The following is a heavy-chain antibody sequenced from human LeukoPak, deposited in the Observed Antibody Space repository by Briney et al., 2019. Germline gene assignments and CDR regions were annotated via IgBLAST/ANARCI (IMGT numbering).Heavy chain of an antibody. Sequence: SETLSLTCTVSGGSISSYYWSWIRQPPGKGLEWIGYIYYSGSTNYNPSFKSRVTISVDTSKNQFSLKLSSVTAADTAVYYCARGFPTLFDYWGQGTLVTVSS. V-gene: IGHV4-59*01. CDR3: ARGFPTLFDY. J-gene: IGHJ4*02. CDR2: IYYSGST. CDR1: GGSISSYY.